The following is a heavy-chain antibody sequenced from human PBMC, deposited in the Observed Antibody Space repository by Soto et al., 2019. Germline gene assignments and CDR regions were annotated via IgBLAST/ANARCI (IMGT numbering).Heavy chain of an antibody. CDR1: GFTFSTYA. CDR2: IWDDGSNK. CDR3: ARLPDAITIPGMGV. D-gene: IGHD2-2*02. J-gene: IGHJ6*02. V-gene: IGHV3-33*01. Sequence: QVQLVESGGGVVQPGRSVRLSCAASGFTFSTYAMHWVRQGPGTGLEWVAVIWDDGSNKYYADAVKGRFTISRDNYKNTLNLQMNSLIDEDTAVYYCARLPDAITIPGMGVWGQGTTVTVSS.